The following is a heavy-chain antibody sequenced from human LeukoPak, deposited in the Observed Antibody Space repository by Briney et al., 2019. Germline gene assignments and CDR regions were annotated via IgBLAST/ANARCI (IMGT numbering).Heavy chain of an antibody. Sequence: GGSLRLSCAASGFTFSSYGMHWVRQAPGKGLEWVAVISYDGSNKYYADSVKGRFTISRDNSKNTLYLHTNSLRAEDTAVYYCAKSPSGSPGGDAFDIWGQGTMVTVSS. CDR1: GFTFSSYG. D-gene: IGHD1-26*01. CDR2: ISYDGSNK. CDR3: AKSPSGSPGGDAFDI. V-gene: IGHV3-30*18. J-gene: IGHJ3*02.